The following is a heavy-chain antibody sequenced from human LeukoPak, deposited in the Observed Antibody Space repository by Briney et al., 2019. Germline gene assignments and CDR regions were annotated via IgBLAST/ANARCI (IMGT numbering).Heavy chain of an antibody. CDR2: INHSGST. V-gene: IGHV4-34*01. J-gene: IGHJ6*02. CDR3: ARGRRDTAMVQGYYYYYGMDV. Sequence: SETLSLTCAVYGGSFSGYYWSWIRQPPGKGLEWIGEINHSGSTNYNPSLKSRVTISVDTSKNQFSLKLSSVTAADTAVYYCARGRRDTAMVQGYYYYYGMDVWGQGTTVTVSS. CDR1: GGSFSGYY. D-gene: IGHD5-18*01.